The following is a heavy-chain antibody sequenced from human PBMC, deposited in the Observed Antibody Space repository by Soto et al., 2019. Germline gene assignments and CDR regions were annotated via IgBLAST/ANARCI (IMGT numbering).Heavy chain of an antibody. Sequence: QLQLQESGPGLVKPSETLSLTCTVSGGSISSSSYYWGWIRQPPGKGLEWIGSIYYSGSTYYNPTLKSRVTISVDTSKNQFSLKLSSVTAADTAVYYCARTNLRPSSGSVYIDYGGQGTLVTVSS. D-gene: IGHD6-19*01. CDR3: ARTNLRPSSGSVYIDY. CDR2: IYYSGST. J-gene: IGHJ4*02. CDR1: GGSISSSSYY. V-gene: IGHV4-39*01.